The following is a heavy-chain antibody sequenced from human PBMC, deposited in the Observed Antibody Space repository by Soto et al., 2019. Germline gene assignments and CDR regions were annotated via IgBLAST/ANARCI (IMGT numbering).Heavy chain of an antibody. CDR3: AKDSSGWPGGSDY. CDR2: ISYDGSNK. Sequence: GGSLRLSCAASGFTFSSYGMHWVRRAPGKGLEWVAVISYDGSNKYYADSVKGRFTISRDNSKNTLYLQMNSLRAEDTAVYYCAKDSSGWPGGSDYWGQGTLVTVSS. D-gene: IGHD6-19*01. V-gene: IGHV3-30*18. CDR1: GFTFSSYG. J-gene: IGHJ4*02.